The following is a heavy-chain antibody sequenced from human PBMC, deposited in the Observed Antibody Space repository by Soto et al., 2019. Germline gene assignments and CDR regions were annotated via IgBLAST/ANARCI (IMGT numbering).Heavy chain of an antibody. J-gene: IGHJ6*02. CDR3: ARGASKEIPIHIAAAGYYYYGMDV. Sequence: QVQLVQSGAEVKKPGSSVKVSCKASGGTFSSYAISWVRQAPGQGLEWMGGIIPIFGTANYAQKFQGRVTITADESTSTAYMGLSSRRSEDTAVYYCARGASKEIPIHIAAAGYYYYGMDVWGQGTTVTVSS. CDR1: GGTFSSYA. D-gene: IGHD6-13*01. V-gene: IGHV1-69*01. CDR2: IIPIFGTA.